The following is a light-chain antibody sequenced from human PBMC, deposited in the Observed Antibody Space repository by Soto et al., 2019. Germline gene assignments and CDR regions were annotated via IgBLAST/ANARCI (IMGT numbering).Light chain of an antibody. CDR1: QSISTS. CDR3: QQNYSIPST. V-gene: IGKV1-39*01. J-gene: IGKJ5*01. Sequence: DIQMTQSPSSLSAPVRDRVTIPCRASQSISTSLDWYQQKPGKAPGLLIYGASSLQSGITSRFTGCGSGTDFTLTITDLQPEDFATYYCQQNYSIPSTFGQGTRLEIK. CDR2: GAS.